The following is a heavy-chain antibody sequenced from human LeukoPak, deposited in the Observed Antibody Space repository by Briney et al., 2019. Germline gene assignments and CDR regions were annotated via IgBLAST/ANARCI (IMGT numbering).Heavy chain of an antibody. CDR2: INPSGGST. Sequence: ASVKVSCKASGYTFTSYYMHWVRQAPGQGLEWMGIINPSGGSTSYAQKFQGRVTMTRDMSTSTVYMELSSLRSEDTAVYYCARDGGHVLEWLSIQGYYYYMDVWGKGTTVTVSS. CDR3: ARDGGHVLEWLSIQGYYYYMDV. V-gene: IGHV1-46*01. J-gene: IGHJ6*03. D-gene: IGHD3-3*01. CDR1: GYTFTSYY.